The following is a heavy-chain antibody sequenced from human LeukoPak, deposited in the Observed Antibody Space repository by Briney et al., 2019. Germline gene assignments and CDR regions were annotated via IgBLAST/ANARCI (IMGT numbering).Heavy chain of an antibody. CDR2: ISSSSSYI. CDR1: GFTFSSYS. D-gene: IGHD1-26*01. V-gene: IGHV3-21*01. CDR3: ASPLGRSGSYYAY. Sequence: GSLRLSCAASGFTFSSYSMNWDRQAPGKGLEWVSSISSSSSYIYYADSVKGRFTISRDNAKNSLYLQMNSLRAEDTAVYYCASPLGRSGSYYAYWGQGTLVTVSS. J-gene: IGHJ4*02.